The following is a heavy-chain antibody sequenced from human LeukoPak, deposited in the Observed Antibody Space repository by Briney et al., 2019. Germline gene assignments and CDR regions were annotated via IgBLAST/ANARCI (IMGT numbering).Heavy chain of an antibody. J-gene: IGHJ4*02. D-gene: IGHD6-19*01. CDR3: ATVRPSPSLYSSGWAAKNYRQNYFDY. V-gene: IGHV1-24*01. Sequence: VASVKVSCKASGYTFTSYGISWVRQAPGQGLEWMGGFDPEDGETIYAQKFQGRVTMTEDTSTDTAYMELSSLRSEDTAVYYCATVRPSPSLYSSGWAAKNYRQNYFDYWGQGTLVTVSS. CDR2: FDPEDGET. CDR1: GYTFTSYG.